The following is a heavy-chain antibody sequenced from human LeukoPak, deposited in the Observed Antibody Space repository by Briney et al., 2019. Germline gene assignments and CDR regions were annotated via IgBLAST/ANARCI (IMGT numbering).Heavy chain of an antibody. J-gene: IGHJ4*02. V-gene: IGHV3-23*01. CDR3: AKSMEWLLFLSHFDY. D-gene: IGHD3-3*01. CDR1: GFTFSSYA. Sequence: GGSLRLSCAASGFTFSSYAMSWVRQAPGKGLEWVSAISGSGGSTYYADSVKGRFTISRDNSKNTLYLQMNSLRAEDTAVCYCAKSMEWLLFLSHFDYWGQGTLVTVSS. CDR2: ISGSGGST.